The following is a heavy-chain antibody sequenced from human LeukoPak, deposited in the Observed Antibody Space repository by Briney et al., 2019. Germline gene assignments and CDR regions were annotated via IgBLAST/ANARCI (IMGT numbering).Heavy chain of an antibody. CDR2: INTDGSST. Sequence: PGGSLRLSCAASGFTFSTYWMHWVRQAPGKGLVWVSHINTDGSSTTYADSVKGRFTISRDNAKNTLYLQINSLRAEDTAVYYCTRDSSYAHDSWGQGALVTVSS. J-gene: IGHJ4*02. CDR1: GFTFSTYW. CDR3: TRDSSYAHDS. V-gene: IGHV3-74*01. D-gene: IGHD3-16*01.